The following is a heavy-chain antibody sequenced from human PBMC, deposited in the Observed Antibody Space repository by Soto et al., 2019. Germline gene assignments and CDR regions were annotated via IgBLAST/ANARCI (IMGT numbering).Heavy chain of an antibody. D-gene: IGHD5-12*01. J-gene: IGHJ4*02. V-gene: IGHV3-66*01. CDR1: GFTVSSNY. CDR2: IYSGGST. Sequence: GGSLRLSCAASGFTVSSNYMSWVRQAPGKGLEWVSVIYSGGSTYYADSVKGRFTISRDNSKNTLYLQMNSLRAEDTAVYYCARDRGSGYDFVDYWGQGTLVTVSS. CDR3: ARDRGSGYDFVDY.